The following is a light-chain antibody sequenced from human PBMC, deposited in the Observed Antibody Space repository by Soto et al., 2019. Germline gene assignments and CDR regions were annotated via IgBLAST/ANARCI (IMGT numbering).Light chain of an antibody. CDR3: QHYDNWAPSFT. Sequence: EIVLTQSPVTLSVSPGERATLSCGASQSISSHLAWYQQRPGQAPRLLIYAALTRATGIPARFSGSGSGTEFTLTISSLQSEDFAVYYCQHYDNWAPSFTFGPGTKVDIK. V-gene: IGKV3-15*01. J-gene: IGKJ3*01. CDR2: AAL. CDR1: QSISSH.